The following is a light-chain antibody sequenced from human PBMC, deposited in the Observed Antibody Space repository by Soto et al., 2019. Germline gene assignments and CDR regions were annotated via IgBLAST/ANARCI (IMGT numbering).Light chain of an antibody. CDR1: QSILFSSNNKNY. CDR3: QQYYSTPVT. Sequence: DIVMTQSPDSLAVSLGERATINCKSSQSILFSSNNKNYLTWYQQKPGQPPKPLIYWASTRESGVPDRFSGRGSRTDFTLTISSMKAEDVAVYYCQQYYSTPVTFGGGTKVEIK. V-gene: IGKV4-1*01. CDR2: WAS. J-gene: IGKJ4*01.